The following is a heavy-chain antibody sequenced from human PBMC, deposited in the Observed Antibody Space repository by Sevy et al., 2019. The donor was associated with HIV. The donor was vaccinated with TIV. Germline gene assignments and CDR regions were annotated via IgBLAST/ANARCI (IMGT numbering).Heavy chain of an antibody. Sequence: SETLSLTCTVSGGSISSYYWSWIRQPPGKRLEWIGYIYYSGSTNYNPSLKSRVTISVDTSKNQFSLKLRSVTAPDTAVYYCARESYDILPGSRGMDVWGQGTTVTVSS. CDR3: ARESYDILPGSRGMDV. D-gene: IGHD3-9*01. CDR2: IYYSGST. CDR1: GGSISSYY. V-gene: IGHV4-59*01. J-gene: IGHJ6*02.